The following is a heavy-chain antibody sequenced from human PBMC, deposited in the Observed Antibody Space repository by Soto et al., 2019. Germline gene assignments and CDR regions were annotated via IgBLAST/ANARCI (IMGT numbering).Heavy chain of an antibody. J-gene: IGHJ6*02. CDR2: ISGSGGST. Sequence: GGSLRLSCAASGFTFSSYAMSWVRQAPGKGLEWVSAISGSGGSTYYADSVKGRFTISRDNSKNMVYVQMSSLRAEDTAVYYCAREQYYGFDVWGLGTTVTVSS. CDR3: AREQYYGFDV. V-gene: IGHV3-23*01. CDR1: GFTFSSYA.